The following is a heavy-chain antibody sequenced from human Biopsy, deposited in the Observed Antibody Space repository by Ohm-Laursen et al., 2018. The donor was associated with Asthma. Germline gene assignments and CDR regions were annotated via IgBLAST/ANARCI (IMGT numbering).Heavy chain of an antibody. Sequence: SLRLSCSAPGFTFSNYGMHWVRQAPGKGLAWVAVISFDGRNKNYTDSVKGRFTISRDNYRNTLHLQMNSLRAEDTAVYYCAKDVFPGWELRRGPDYWGQGTLVTVSS. CDR2: ISFDGRNK. CDR1: GFTFSNYG. CDR3: AKDVFPGWELRRGPDY. J-gene: IGHJ4*02. D-gene: IGHD1-26*01. V-gene: IGHV3-30*18.